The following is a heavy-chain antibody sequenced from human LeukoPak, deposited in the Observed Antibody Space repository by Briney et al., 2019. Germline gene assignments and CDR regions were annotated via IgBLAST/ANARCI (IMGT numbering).Heavy chain of an antibody. J-gene: IGHJ4*02. CDR1: GGSFRGYY. CDR2: IYYSGST. CDR3: ARRGVATNLFDY. D-gene: IGHD1-14*01. Sequence: PSETLSLTCAVYGGSFRGYYWSWIRQPPGKGLEWIGYIYYSGSTNYNPSLKSRVTISVDTSKNQFSLKLSSVTAADTAVYYCARRGVATNLFDYWGQGTLVTVSS. V-gene: IGHV4-59*08.